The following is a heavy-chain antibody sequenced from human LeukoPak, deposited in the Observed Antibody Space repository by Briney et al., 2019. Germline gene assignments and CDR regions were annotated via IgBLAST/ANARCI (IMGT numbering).Heavy chain of an antibody. V-gene: IGHV1-18*01. D-gene: IGHD1-26*01. J-gene: IGHJ4*02. CDR1: GYTFTSYG. Sequence: ASVKVSCKASGYTFTSYGISWVRQAPGQGLEWMGWISAYNGNTNYAQKLQGRVTMTTDTSTSTAYMELRSLRSDDTAVYYCARLTWELLDNYFDYWAREPWSPSPQ. CDR2: ISAYNGNT. CDR3: ARLTWELLDNYFDY.